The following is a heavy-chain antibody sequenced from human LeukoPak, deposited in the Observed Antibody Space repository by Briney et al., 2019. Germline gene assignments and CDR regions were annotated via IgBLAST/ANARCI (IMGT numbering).Heavy chain of an antibody. CDR1: GFTFDDYA. J-gene: IGHJ4*02. D-gene: IGHD6-13*01. Sequence: PGGSLRLSCAASGFTFDDYAMHWVRQAPGKGLEWVSGISWNSGSIGYADSVKGRFTISRDNAKNSLYLQMNSLRAEDTALYYCAKDIESSSWSPFDYWGQGTLVTVSS. CDR2: ISWNSGSI. V-gene: IGHV3-9*01. CDR3: AKDIESSSWSPFDY.